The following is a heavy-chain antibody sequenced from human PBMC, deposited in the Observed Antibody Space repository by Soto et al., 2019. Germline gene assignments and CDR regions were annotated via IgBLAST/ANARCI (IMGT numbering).Heavy chain of an antibody. D-gene: IGHD3-10*01. CDR1: GGSISSYY. Sequence: PSGTLSLTCTVSGGSISSYYWSWIRQPAGKGLEWIGRIYTSGSTNYNPSLKSRVTMSVDTSKSQFSLKLSSVTAADTAVYYCARGRVGFGELLGWFDPWGQGTLVTVSS. CDR3: ARGRVGFGELLGWFDP. J-gene: IGHJ5*02. V-gene: IGHV4-4*07. CDR2: IYTSGST.